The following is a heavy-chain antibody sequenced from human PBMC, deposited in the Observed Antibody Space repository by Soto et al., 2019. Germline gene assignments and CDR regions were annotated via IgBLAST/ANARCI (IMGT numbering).Heavy chain of an antibody. V-gene: IGHV3-23*01. CDR3: AKDSARYCSSWYSSWYYYYGMDV. CDR1: GFTFSSYA. CDR2: ISGSGGST. J-gene: IGHJ6*02. Sequence: GSLRLSCAASGFTFSSYAMSWVRQAPGKGLEWVSAISGSGGSTYYADSGKGRFTITRDNSKNTLYLQMNSLRAEDTAVYYCAKDSARYCSSWYSSWYYYYGMDVWGQGTMVTVSS. D-gene: IGHD6-13*01.